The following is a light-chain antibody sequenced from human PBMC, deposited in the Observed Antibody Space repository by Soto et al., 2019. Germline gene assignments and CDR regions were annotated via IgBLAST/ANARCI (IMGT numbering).Light chain of an antibody. CDR3: SSYTSSATVV. Sequence: QSALTQPASVSGSPGQSITISCTGTSSEVGYYKYVSWYQHHPGKAPKLMIYDVTNRPLGVSDRFSGSKSGNTASLTISGLQAEDEAAYYCSSYTSSATVVFGGGTKVTVL. V-gene: IGLV2-14*03. J-gene: IGLJ2*01. CDR1: SSEVGYYKY. CDR2: DVT.